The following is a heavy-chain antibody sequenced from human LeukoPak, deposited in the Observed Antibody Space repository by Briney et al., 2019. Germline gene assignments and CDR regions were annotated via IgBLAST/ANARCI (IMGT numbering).Heavy chain of an antibody. CDR1: GFTFSGSW. J-gene: IGHJ4*02. CDR3: ARNRAAPED. Sequence: PGGSLRLSCAASGFTFSGSWMTWVRQAPGKGLKGVASINQDASVQHLVDFVKGRFAISRDNAKNSLYLQMNSLRDDDTAIYYCARNRAAPEDWGQGTLVTVSS. CDR2: INQDASVQ. D-gene: IGHD1-14*01. V-gene: IGHV3-7*01.